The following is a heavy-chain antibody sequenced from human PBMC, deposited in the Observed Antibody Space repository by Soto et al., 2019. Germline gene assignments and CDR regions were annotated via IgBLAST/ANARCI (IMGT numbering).Heavy chain of an antibody. CDR2: INPNSGGT. J-gene: IGHJ6*02. CDR3: ARAEGDETYYDFWSGYAPPYYYYYGMDV. Sequence: ASVKVSCKASGYTFTGYYMHWVRQAPGQGLEWMGWINPNSGGTNYAQKFQGRVTMTRDTSISTAYMELSRLRSDDTAVYYCARAEGDETYYDFWSGYAPPYYYYYGMDVWAQETTVPVSS. CDR1: GYTFTGYY. V-gene: IGHV1-2*02. D-gene: IGHD3-3*01.